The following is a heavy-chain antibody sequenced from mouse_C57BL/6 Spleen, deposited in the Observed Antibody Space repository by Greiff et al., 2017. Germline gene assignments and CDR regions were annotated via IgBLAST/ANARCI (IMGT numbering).Heavy chain of an antibody. Sequence: QVQLQQSGAELARPGASVKLSCKASGYTFTSYGISWVKQRTGQGLEWIGEIYPRSGNTYYNEKFKGKATLTADKSSSTAYMDLRSLTSEDSAFYFCLLISTVVAHFDYWGQGTTLTVSS. CDR2: IYPRSGNT. V-gene: IGHV1-81*01. D-gene: IGHD1-1*01. J-gene: IGHJ2*01. CDR3: LLISTVVAHFDY. CDR1: GYTFTSYG.